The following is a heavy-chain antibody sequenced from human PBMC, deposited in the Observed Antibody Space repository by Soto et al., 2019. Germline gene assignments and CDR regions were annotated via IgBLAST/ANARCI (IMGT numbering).Heavy chain of an antibody. CDR3: ARDGRSPHRYYGMDV. J-gene: IGHJ6*02. D-gene: IGHD1-26*01. V-gene: IGHV1-69*12. CDR2: IIPIFGTA. CDR1: GGTFSSYA. Sequence: QVQLVQSGAEVKKPGSSVKVSCKASGGTFSSYAISWVRQAPGQGLEWMGGIIPIFGTANYAQKYQGRVRVTADASTSKAYMELSSLRSEATAVYYCARDGRSPHRYYGMDVWGQGTTVTVSS.